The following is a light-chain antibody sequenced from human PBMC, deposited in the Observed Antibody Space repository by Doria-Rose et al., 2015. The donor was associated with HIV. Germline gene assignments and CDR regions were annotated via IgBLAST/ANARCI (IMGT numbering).Light chain of an antibody. J-gene: IGKJ1*01. CDR3: QQRINWPSWT. V-gene: IGKV1-39*01. CDR1: QIIDNY. Sequence: RVTITCRAGQIIDNYLNWYQQKPGKAPKLLIYAASSLQSGVPSRFSGSGSGRDFTLTINSLQREDFAIYYCQQRINWPSWTFGQGTKVEI. CDR2: AAS.